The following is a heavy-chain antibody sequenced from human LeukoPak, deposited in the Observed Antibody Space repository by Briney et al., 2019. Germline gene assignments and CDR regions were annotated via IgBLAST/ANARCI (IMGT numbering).Heavy chain of an antibody. J-gene: IGHJ2*01. Sequence: GGSLRLSCAASGFTFSSYSMNWVRQAPGEGLEWVSYISSSSSTIYYADSVKGRFTISRDNVKNSLYLQMNSLRAEDTAVYYCASLPGYGRSWYFDLWGRGTLVTVSS. CDR2: ISSSSSTI. V-gene: IGHV3-48*04. D-gene: IGHD6-13*01. CDR1: GFTFSSYS. CDR3: ASLPGYGRSWYFDL.